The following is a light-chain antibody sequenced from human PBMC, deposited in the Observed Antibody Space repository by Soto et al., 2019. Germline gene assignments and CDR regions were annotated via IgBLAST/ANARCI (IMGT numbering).Light chain of an antibody. Sequence: QSVLTQPPSASATPGQRVTISCSGSSSNIRTNYVYWYQHLPGTAPKLLIYRNDQRPSGVPDRFSGSMSGTAASLAIGGLRSEDEADYYCAAWDDSLSGVVFGGGTKVTVL. CDR1: SSNIRTNY. CDR3: AAWDDSLSGVV. CDR2: RND. J-gene: IGLJ2*01. V-gene: IGLV1-47*01.